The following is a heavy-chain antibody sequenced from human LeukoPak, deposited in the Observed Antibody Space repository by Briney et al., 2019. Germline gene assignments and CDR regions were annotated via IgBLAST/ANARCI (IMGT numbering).Heavy chain of an antibody. D-gene: IGHD6-13*01. V-gene: IGHV4-59*11. J-gene: IGHJ3*02. CDR1: GYSISRQY. Sequence: SETLSLTCKVSGYSISRQYWSWIRQTPEKGLQWLGYIHSSGSTNYNPSLKSRLTISIDTSKNQFSLKLSSVTAADTAVYYCARVRGIAAADAFDIWGQGTMVTVSS. CDR3: ARVRGIAAADAFDI. CDR2: IHSSGST.